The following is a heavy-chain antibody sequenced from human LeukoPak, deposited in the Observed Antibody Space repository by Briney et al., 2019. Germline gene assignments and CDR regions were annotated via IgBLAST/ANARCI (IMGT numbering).Heavy chain of an antibody. CDR3: ARQTGSGLFILP. CDR1: AVSISSSNSY. J-gene: IGHJ4*02. D-gene: IGHD3/OR15-3a*01. V-gene: IGHV4-39*01. Sequence: PSETLSLTCTVSAVSISSSNSYWGLIRQPPGKGLEWIGSIYYSGNTYNKASLKSQVSISIDTSKNQFSLRLTAVTAADTAVYYCARQTGSGLFILPGGQGTLVTVSS. CDR2: IYYSGNT.